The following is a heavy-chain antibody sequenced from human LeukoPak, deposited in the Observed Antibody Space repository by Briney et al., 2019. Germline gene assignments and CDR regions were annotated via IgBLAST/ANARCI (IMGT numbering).Heavy chain of an antibody. J-gene: IGHJ4*02. Sequence: ASVEVSCKASGYIFTDYYIYWVRQAPGQGLEWMGWINPNTGDTKYAQKFQGRVTMTRDTSISTAYMELSRLRSDDTVVYYCARGRDPSNSGGHRDSDHWGQGTLVTVSS. V-gene: IGHV1-2*02. D-gene: IGHD1-26*01. CDR3: ARGRDPSNSGGHRDSDH. CDR1: GYIFTDYY. CDR2: INPNTGDT.